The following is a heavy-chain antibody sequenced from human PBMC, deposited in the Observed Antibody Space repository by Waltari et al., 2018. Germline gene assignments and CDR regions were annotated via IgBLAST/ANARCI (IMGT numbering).Heavy chain of an antibody. CDR3: ARRTEGYSSSLSYYFDY. Sequence: QLQLQESGPGLVKPSETLSLTCTVSGGSISSSSYYWGWIRQPPGKGLEWIGIIYYSGSTYYNPSLKSRGTISVDTSKNQFSLKLSSVTAADTAVYYCARRTEGYSSSLSYYFDYWGQGTLVTVSS. CDR2: IYYSGST. V-gene: IGHV4-39*01. J-gene: IGHJ4*02. CDR1: GGSISSSSYY. D-gene: IGHD6-6*01.